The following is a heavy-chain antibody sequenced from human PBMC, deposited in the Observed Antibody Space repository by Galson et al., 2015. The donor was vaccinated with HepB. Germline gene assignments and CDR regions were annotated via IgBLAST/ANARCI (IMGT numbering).Heavy chain of an antibody. Sequence: SVKVSCKASGYTFTGYYMHWVRQAPGQGLEWMGWINPNSGGTNYAQKFQGRVTMTRDTSVSTAYMELSRLRSDDTAVYYCARSPAALAAAGYWGQGTLVTVSS. CDR3: ARSPAALAAAGY. D-gene: IGHD6-13*01. V-gene: IGHV1-2*02. J-gene: IGHJ4*02. CDR2: INPNSGGT. CDR1: GYTFTGYY.